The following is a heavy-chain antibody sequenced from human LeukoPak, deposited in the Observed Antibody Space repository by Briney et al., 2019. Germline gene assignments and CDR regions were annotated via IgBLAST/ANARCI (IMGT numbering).Heavy chain of an antibody. CDR3: AGTLISSPILYWFDP. J-gene: IGHJ5*02. D-gene: IGHD2-15*01. V-gene: IGHV1-69*13. Sequence: SVKVSCKASGGTFSSYAISWVRQAPGQGLEWMGGIIPIFGTANYAQKFQGRVTITADESTSTAYMELSSLRSEDTAVYYCAGTLISSPILYWFDPWGQGTLVTVSS. CDR1: GGTFSSYA. CDR2: IIPIFGTA.